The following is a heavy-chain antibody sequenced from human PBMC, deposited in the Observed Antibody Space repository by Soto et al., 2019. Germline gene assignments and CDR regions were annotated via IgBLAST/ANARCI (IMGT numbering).Heavy chain of an antibody. Sequence: ASVKVSCKASGFTFTSSAVQWVRQARGQRLEWIGWIVVGSGNTNYAQKFQERVTITRDMSTSTAYMELSSLRSEDTAVYYCAAERLRYFDWLSYAAGGAFDIWG. V-gene: IGHV1-58*01. J-gene: IGHJ3*02. CDR3: AAERLRYFDWLSYAAGGAFDI. CDR1: GFTFTSSA. CDR2: IVVGSGNT. D-gene: IGHD3-9*01.